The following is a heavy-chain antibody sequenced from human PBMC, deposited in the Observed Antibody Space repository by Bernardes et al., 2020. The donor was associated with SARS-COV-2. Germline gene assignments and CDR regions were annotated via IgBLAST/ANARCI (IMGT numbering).Heavy chain of an antibody. Sequence: ASVKVSCKASGYTHSDYYMHWVRQAPGQGLEWMGWINPHSGGTNYAQKFQGRVTVTRDTSISTAYMELSRLTSDYTAVYYCARDLDRLYSGSRTDAFDIWGQGTMVTVSS. D-gene: IGHD1-26*01. CDR1: GYTHSDYY. CDR3: ARDLDRLYSGSRTDAFDI. V-gene: IGHV1-2*02. J-gene: IGHJ3*02. CDR2: INPHSGGT.